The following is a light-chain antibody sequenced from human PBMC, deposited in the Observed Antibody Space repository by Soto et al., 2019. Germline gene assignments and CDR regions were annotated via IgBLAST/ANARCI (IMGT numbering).Light chain of an antibody. CDR1: NIGSKG. CDR3: QVWDSSSDTYV. J-gene: IGLJ1*01. Sequence: SYELTQPPSVSVAPGQTARITCGGNNIGSKGVHWYQQKPGQAPVLVVYDDSDRPSGIPERFSGSNSGNTATLTISRVEAGDEADYYCQVWDSSSDTYVLGIGTKVTV. V-gene: IGLV3-21*02. CDR2: DDS.